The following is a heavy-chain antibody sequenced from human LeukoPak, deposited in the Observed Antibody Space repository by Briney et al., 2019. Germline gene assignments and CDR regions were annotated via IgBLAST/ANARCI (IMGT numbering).Heavy chain of an antibody. CDR1: GGSISSYY. D-gene: IGHD6-19*01. CDR2: IYYSGST. Sequence: SETLSLTCTVSGGSISSYYWSWIRQPPGKGLEWIGYIYYSGSTKYNPSLKSRITMSVDTSKNQFSLKVRSVTAADTAVYYCARDLGSGWQFDYWGQGTLVTVSS. J-gene: IGHJ4*02. CDR3: ARDLGSGWQFDY. V-gene: IGHV4-59*01.